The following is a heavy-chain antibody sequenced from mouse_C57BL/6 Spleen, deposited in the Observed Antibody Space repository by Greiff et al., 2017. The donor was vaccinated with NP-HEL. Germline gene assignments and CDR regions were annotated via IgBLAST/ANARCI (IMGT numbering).Heavy chain of an antibody. CDR1: GFSLTSYC. V-gene: IGHV2-2*01. J-gene: IGHJ4*01. D-gene: IGHD1-1*01. CDR2: IWSGGST. CDR3: ARTISTVVEDYAMDY. Sequence: VQLPQSGTGLVQPSQSPSITCTGSGFSLTSYCVHWVRQSPGKGLEWLGVIWSGGSTDYNAAFISRLSISKDNSKSQVFFKMNSLQADDTAIYYCARTISTVVEDYAMDYWGQGTSVTVSS.